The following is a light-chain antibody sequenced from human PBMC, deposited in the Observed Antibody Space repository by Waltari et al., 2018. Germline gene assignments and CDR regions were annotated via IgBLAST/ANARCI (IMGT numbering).Light chain of an antibody. CDR2: GAS. V-gene: IGKV3-15*01. CDR1: QSVRSN. Sequence: EIVMTQSPATLSVSPGERATLSCRASQSVRSNLAWYQQKPGQAPRLLIYGASNRATGVPARFSGSGSGTDFTLTISSLQSEDFAIYYCQQYNNWPPVCTFGPGTRVDIK. J-gene: IGKJ3*01. CDR3: QQYNNWPPVCT.